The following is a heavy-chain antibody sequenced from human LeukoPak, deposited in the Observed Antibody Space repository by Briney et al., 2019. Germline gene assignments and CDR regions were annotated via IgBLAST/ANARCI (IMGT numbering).Heavy chain of an antibody. D-gene: IGHD1-1*01. CDR2: IYYSGST. V-gene: IGHV4-59*08. CDR3: ARNEGVVFRPTSNWFDP. CDR1: GGSISSYY. J-gene: IGHJ5*02. Sequence: PSETLSLTCTVSGGSISSYYWSWIRQPPGKGLEWIGYIYYSGSTNYNPSLKSRVTISVDTSKNQFSLKLSSVTAADTAVYCCARNEGVVFRPTSNWFDPWGQGTLVTVSS.